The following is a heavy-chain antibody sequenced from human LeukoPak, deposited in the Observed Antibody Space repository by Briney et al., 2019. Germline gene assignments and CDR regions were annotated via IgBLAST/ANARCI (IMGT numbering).Heavy chain of an antibody. CDR1: GGSISSGDYY. D-gene: IGHD2-2*01. Sequence: SETLSLTCTVSGGSISSGDYYWSWIRQPPGKGLEWIGYIYYSGSTYYNPFLKSRVTISVDTSKNQFSLKLSSVTAADTAVYYCARGREDIVVVPAAAYYYMDVWGKGTTVTVSS. J-gene: IGHJ6*03. CDR2: IYYSGST. CDR3: ARGREDIVVVPAAAYYYMDV. V-gene: IGHV4-30-4*08.